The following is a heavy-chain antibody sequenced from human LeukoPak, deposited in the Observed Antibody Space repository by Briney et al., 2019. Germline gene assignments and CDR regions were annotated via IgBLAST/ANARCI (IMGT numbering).Heavy chain of an antibody. Sequence: APVKVSCKASGYTFSAYYINWVRQAPGQGLEWMGWINPNTGGTNYAQKFQGRVTMTRDMSISTVYMELSSLRYDDSAVFYCARSQRQWLANFDYWGQGTLLTVSS. J-gene: IGHJ4*02. D-gene: IGHD6-19*01. V-gene: IGHV1-2*02. CDR3: ARSQRQWLANFDY. CDR2: INPNTGGT. CDR1: GYTFSAYY.